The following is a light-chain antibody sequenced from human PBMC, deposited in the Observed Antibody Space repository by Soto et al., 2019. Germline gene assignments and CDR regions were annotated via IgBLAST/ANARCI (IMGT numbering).Light chain of an antibody. V-gene: IGLV2-14*01. CDR1: SSDVGGYNY. J-gene: IGLJ2*01. CDR2: EVT. Sequence: QSALTQPASVSGSPGQSFTISCTGTSSDVGGYNYVSWYQHHPGKAPKVMIYEVTIRPSGVSNRFSGSKSGNTASLTISGLQAEDEGDYYCSSYANSGSVVFGGGTKLTVL. CDR3: SSYANSGSVV.